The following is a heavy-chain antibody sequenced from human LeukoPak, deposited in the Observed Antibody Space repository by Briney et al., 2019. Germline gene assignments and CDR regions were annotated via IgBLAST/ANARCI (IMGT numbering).Heavy chain of an antibody. Sequence: SQTLALTCTASGGSIRSGPYYWSRVRQHRGRVVAWLGNNDYSGTTYYNASRKSRLTMSVDTSENHFSLKLSSVTAADTAVDYCARERCSSTTCYMEYWGQGTLVTVSS. CDR1: GGSIRSGPYY. CDR2: NDYSGTT. CDR3: ARERCSSTTCYMEY. J-gene: IGHJ4*02. V-gene: IGHV4-31*03. D-gene: IGHD2-2*02.